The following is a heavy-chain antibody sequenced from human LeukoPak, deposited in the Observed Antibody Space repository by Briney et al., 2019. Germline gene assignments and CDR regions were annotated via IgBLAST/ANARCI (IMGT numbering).Heavy chain of an antibody. V-gene: IGHV3-23*01. CDR1: GFTFSSYA. J-gene: IGHJ6*02. CDR2: ISGSGGST. Sequence: GGSLRLSCAASGFTFSSYAMSWVRQAPGKGLEWVSAISGSGGSTYYADSVKGRFTISRDNSKNTLYLQMNSLRAEDTAVYYCARGPPAQLLSRYYYYYGMDVWGQGTTVTVSS. D-gene: IGHD2-2*01. CDR3: ARGPPAQLLSRYYYYYGMDV.